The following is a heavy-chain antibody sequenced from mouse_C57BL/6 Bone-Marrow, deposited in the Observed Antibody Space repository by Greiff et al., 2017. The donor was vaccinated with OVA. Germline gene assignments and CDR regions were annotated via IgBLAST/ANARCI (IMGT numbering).Heavy chain of an antibody. CDR1: GFNIKDDY. Sequence: VQLQQSGAELVRPGASVKLSCTASGFNIKDDYMHWVKQRPEQGLEWIGWIDPENGDTEYASKFQGKATITADTSSNTAYLQFSSLTSEDTAVYYCTSYYSNFYWYFDVWGTGTTVTVSS. CDR2: IDPENGDT. V-gene: IGHV14-4*01. D-gene: IGHD2-5*01. CDR3: TSYYSNFYWYFDV. J-gene: IGHJ1*03.